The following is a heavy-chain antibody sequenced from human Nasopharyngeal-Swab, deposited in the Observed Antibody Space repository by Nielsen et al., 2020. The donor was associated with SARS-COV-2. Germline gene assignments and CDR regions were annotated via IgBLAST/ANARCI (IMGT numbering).Heavy chain of an antibody. J-gene: IGHJ6*02. V-gene: IGHV5-10-1*01. CDR1: GYTFTSYW. D-gene: IGHD1-26*01. Sequence: GGSLSLSCKCSGYTFTSYWISWVRQMPGKGLEWMGRIDPSDSYTNYNPSFQGHVTISVDKSISTAYLQWSSLKASDTAMYYCARGRPSRGSSAYYYYGMDVWGQGTTVTVSS. CDR2: IDPSDSYT. CDR3: ARGRPSRGSSAYYYYGMDV.